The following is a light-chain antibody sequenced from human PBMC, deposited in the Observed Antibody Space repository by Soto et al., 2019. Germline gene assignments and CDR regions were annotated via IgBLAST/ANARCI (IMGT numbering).Light chain of an antibody. CDR3: HQYDSSPLT. V-gene: IGKV3-20*01. CDR2: GAS. Sequence: EIVLTQSPGTLSLSPGERATLSCRASQSVSSSYLAWYQQKPGQAPRLLIYGASSRATGIPDRFSGSGSGTDFTLTISRLEPDDLAVYSCHQYDSSPLTFGGGTKVEIK. J-gene: IGKJ4*01. CDR1: QSVSSSY.